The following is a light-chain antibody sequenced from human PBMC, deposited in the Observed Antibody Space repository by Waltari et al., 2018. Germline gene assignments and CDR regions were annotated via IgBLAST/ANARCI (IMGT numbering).Light chain of an antibody. CDR3: QSADSSGNTYV. Sequence: SYELTQPPSVSVSPGQTARITCSGDALPKKYAYWYQQKPGQAPVLVIYKGSERPSGIPARFSGSSSGTTVTLTISGVQAEDEAGYYCQSADSSGNTYVFGIGTKVTVL. J-gene: IGLJ1*01. CDR2: KGS. CDR1: ALPKKY. V-gene: IGLV3-25*02.